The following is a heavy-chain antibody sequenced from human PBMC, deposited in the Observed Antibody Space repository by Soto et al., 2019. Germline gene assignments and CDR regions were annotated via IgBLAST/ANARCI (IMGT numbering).Heavy chain of an antibody. Sequence: QVQLVESGGGLVKPGGSLRLSCAASGFTFSHYYMSWIRQAPGKGLEWVSYISSSGSTIYYADSVKGRFTISRDNARNSLYVQMNSLRAEDTAVYYCASLFNADDFDIWGQGTMVTVSA. CDR1: GFTFSHYY. CDR3: ASLFNADDFDI. CDR2: ISSSGSTI. J-gene: IGHJ3*02. V-gene: IGHV3-11*01.